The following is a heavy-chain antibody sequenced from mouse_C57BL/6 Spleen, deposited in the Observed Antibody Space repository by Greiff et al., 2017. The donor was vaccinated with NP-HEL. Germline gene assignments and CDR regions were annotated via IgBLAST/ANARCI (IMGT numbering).Heavy chain of an antibody. CDR3: ARRDYYGSSPWFAY. D-gene: IGHD1-1*01. CDR2: ISNYYGDS. Sequence: QVQLKQSGPELVRPGVSVKISCKGSGYTFTDYAMHWVKQSHAKSLEWIGVISNYYGDSSYNQKFKVKATMTVDKSSSRAYMELARLTSEDSAVYYCARRDYYGSSPWFAYWGQGTLVTVSA. V-gene: IGHV1-67*01. CDR1: GYTFTDYA. J-gene: IGHJ3*01.